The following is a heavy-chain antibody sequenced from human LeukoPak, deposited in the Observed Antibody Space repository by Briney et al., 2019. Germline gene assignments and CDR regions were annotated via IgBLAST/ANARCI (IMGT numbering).Heavy chain of an antibody. V-gene: IGHV3-48*03. CDR2: ISRSGSTI. Sequence: GESLRLSCAASGFTFSSYEMNWVRQAPGKGLEWVSYISRSGSTIYYADSVKGRFTISRDNAKNSLYLQMNSLRAEDTAVYYCARDRFVAGRVSGIRGSAIDYWGQGTLVTVST. J-gene: IGHJ4*02. CDR1: GFTFSSYE. CDR3: ARDRFVAGRVSGIRGSAIDY. D-gene: IGHD6-19*01.